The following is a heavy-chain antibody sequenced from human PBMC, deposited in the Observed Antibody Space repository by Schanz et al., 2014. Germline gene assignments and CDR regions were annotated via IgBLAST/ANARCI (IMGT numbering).Heavy chain of an antibody. CDR1: GIDFSSYS. CDR2: ISTSSGYI. V-gene: IGHV3-21*01. Sequence: EVQLVESGGGLVKPGGSLRLSCAASGIDFSSYSMNWVRQAPGKGLEWVSTISTSSGYIYYADSVNGRFTISRDNGQNSLYLQMNSLKAEDTAVYYCAKDPHKDYGGKPQALDIWGQGTMVTVSS. D-gene: IGHD4-17*01. J-gene: IGHJ3*02. CDR3: AKDPHKDYGGKPQALDI.